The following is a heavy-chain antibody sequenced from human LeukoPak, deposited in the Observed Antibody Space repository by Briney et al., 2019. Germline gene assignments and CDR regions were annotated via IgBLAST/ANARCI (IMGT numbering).Heavy chain of an antibody. CDR3: ARDPTTVTKNYFDY. CDR2: ISYDGSNK. V-gene: IGHV3-30*04. D-gene: IGHD4-11*01. J-gene: IGHJ4*02. CDR1: GFTFSSYA. Sequence: GRSLRLSCAASGFTFSSYAMHWVRQALGKGLEWVAVISYDGSNKYYADSVKGRFTISRDNSKNTLYLQMNSLRAEDTAVYYCARDPTTVTKNYFDYWGQGTLVTVSS.